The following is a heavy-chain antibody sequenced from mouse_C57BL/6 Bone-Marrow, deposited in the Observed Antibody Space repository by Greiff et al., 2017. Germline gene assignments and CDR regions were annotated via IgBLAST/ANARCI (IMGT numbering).Heavy chain of an antibody. Sequence: QVQLKKSGAELARPGASVKMSCKASGYTFTSYTMHWVKQRPGQGLEWIGYINPSSGYTKYNQKFKDKATLTADKSSSTAYMQLSSLTSEDSAVYYCARGGVYYGNYVDYAMDYWGQGTSVTVSS. CDR3: ARGGVYYGNYVDYAMDY. D-gene: IGHD2-1*01. CDR2: INPSSGYT. CDR1: GYTFTSYT. J-gene: IGHJ4*01. V-gene: IGHV1-4*01.